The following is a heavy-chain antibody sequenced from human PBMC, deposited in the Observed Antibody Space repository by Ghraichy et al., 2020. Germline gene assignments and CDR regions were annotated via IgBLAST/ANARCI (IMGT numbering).Heavy chain of an antibody. Sequence: SETLSLTCTVSGGSVNSGNYHWSWIRQPPGKGLEWIGYISYSGSTNYNPSLKSRVTISVDTSKSQFSLKLSSVTAADTAVYFCARYDCYDYGLAFWGQGTTVTVSS. V-gene: IGHV4-61*01. CDR3: ARYDCYDYGLAF. J-gene: IGHJ6*02. CDR2: ISYSGST. CDR1: GGSVNSGNYH.